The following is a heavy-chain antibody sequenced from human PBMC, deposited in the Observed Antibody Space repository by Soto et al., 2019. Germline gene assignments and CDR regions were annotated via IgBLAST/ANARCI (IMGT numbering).Heavy chain of an antibody. CDR2: ISWDGGST. D-gene: IGHD6-19*01. J-gene: IGHJ6*02. Sequence: PXGSLRLSCAASGFTFDDYTMHWVRQAPGKGLEWVSLISWDGGSTYYADSVKGRFTISRDNSKNSLYLQMNSLRTEDTALYYCAKDRSGEAIPGYYYYGMDVWGQGTTVTVSS. CDR1: GFTFDDYT. V-gene: IGHV3-43*01. CDR3: AKDRSGEAIPGYYYYGMDV.